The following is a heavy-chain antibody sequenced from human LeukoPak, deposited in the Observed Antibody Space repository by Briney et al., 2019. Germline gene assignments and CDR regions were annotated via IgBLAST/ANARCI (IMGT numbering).Heavy chain of an antibody. V-gene: IGHV1-69*04. CDR1: GGTFSSYA. J-gene: IGHJ6*02. CDR3: ARRPVDTAMDV. CDR2: IIPILGIA. D-gene: IGHD5-18*01. Sequence: SVKVSCKASGGTFSSYAISWVRQAPGQGLEWMGRIIPILGIANYAQKFQGRVTITADESTSTAYMELSSLRSEDTAVYYCARRPVDTAMDVWGQGTTVTVSS.